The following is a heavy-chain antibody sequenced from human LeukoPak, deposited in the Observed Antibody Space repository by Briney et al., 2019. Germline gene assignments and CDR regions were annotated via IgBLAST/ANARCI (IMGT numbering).Heavy chain of an antibody. CDR2: ISGSGGST. V-gene: IGHV3-23*01. D-gene: IGHD3-16*02. Sequence: AGSLRLSCAASGFTFSSYAMSWVRHAPGQGLVWVLAISGSGGSTYYAASVKGRFTRSRENCKNTLYLQMNSLRAEDRAVYYCAKSVMALWGSYRYDYWGQGTLVTVSS. CDR1: GFTFSSYA. CDR3: AKSVMALWGSYRYDY. J-gene: IGHJ4*02.